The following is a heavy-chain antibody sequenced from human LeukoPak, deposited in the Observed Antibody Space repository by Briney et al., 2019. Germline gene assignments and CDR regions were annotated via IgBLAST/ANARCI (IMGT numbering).Heavy chain of an antibody. Sequence: GRSLRLSCAASGFTFSSYAMHWVRQAPGMGLEWVAVISYDGSNKYYADSVKGRFTISRDNSKNTLYLQMNSLRAEDTAVYYCAREGSYGLYYYYGMDVWGQGTTVTVSS. D-gene: IGHD5-18*01. CDR2: ISYDGSNK. CDR1: GFTFSSYA. CDR3: AREGSYGLYYYYGMDV. V-gene: IGHV3-30*04. J-gene: IGHJ6*02.